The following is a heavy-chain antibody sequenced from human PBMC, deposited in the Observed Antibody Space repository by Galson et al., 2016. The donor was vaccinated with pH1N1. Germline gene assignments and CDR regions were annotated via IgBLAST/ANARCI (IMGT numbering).Heavy chain of an antibody. D-gene: IGHD3-10*01. CDR1: GFTFSNYW. CDR3: AREGVSMVRELDAFDI. CDR2: VKPDGSKK. J-gene: IGHJ3*02. Sequence: SLRLSCAASGFTFSNYWMSWVRQAPGKGLESVANVKPDGSKKYYVGSVKGRFTISRDNAKNSLYLEMNSLRADATAICYGAREGVSMVRELDAFDIWGQGTMVTVSS. V-gene: IGHV3-7*01.